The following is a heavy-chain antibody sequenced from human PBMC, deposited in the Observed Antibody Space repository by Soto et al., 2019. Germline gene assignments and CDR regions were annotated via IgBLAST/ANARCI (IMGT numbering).Heavy chain of an antibody. J-gene: IGHJ4*02. CDR3: AREVYGSGTYFDY. V-gene: IGHV4-31*03. D-gene: IGHD3-10*01. CDR1: GDSVNRGGYY. Sequence: SETLSLTCTVSGDSVNRGGYYWSWIRQHPGKGLEWIGHTYYSGSTYYNPSLKSRVTISVDTSKNQFSLKLSSVTAADTAVYYCAREVYGSGTYFDYWGQGTLVTVSS. CDR2: TYYSGST.